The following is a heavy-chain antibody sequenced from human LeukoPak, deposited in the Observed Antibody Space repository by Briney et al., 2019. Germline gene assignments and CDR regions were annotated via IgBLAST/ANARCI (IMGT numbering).Heavy chain of an antibody. Sequence: SETLSLTCTVSGGSMSSFYWSWIRQPPGQGLEWIGYIYYSGSTNYNPSLKSRVTISIDTSRNRFSLKLSSVTAADAAVYYCARQGTYTATFDYWGQGSLVTVSS. CDR1: GGSMSSFY. CDR2: IYYSGST. D-gene: IGHD5-18*01. V-gene: IGHV4-59*08. CDR3: ARQGTYTATFDY. J-gene: IGHJ4*02.